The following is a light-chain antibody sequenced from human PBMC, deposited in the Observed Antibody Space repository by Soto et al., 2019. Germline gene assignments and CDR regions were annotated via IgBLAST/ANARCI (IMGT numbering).Light chain of an antibody. J-gene: IGKJ2*01. CDR3: QLYNTCPYT. V-gene: IGKV1-5*03. CDR2: KAS. Sequence: DIPMTPSPSTLSASVGDRVTITCRASQSISSWLAWYQQKPGKAPKLLIYKASSLESGVPSRFSGSGSGTEFTLTISSTQADDFPTYSCQLYNTCPYTFGQGTKLEIK. CDR1: QSISSW.